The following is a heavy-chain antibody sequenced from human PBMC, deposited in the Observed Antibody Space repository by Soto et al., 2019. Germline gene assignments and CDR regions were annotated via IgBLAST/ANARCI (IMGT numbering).Heavy chain of an antibody. D-gene: IGHD3-16*01. J-gene: IGHJ1*01. V-gene: IGHV3-30*03. CDR2: TSYDGSNK. CDR1: GFTFRSYV. Sequence: QVQLVESGGGVGQPGTSLRLSCVGSGFTFRSYVIHWVRQAPGKGLEWVALTSYDGSNKDYGDSVKGGFTISRDNSRNTVDLQMDSLRREDTALYYCARWGTTGGLDVWGQGTLVSVSS. CDR3: ARWGTTGGLDV.